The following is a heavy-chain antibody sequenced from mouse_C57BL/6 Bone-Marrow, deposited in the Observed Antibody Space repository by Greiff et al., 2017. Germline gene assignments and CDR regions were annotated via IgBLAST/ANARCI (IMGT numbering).Heavy chain of an antibody. V-gene: IGHV1-81*01. Sequence: VQVVESGAELARPGASVKLSCKASGYTFTSYGISWVKQRTGQGLEWIGEIYPRSGNTYYNEKFKGKATLTADKSSSTAYMELRSLTSEDSAVYFCANDYAYYFDYWGQGTTLTVSS. CDR3: ANDYAYYFDY. D-gene: IGHD2-4*01. J-gene: IGHJ2*01. CDR1: GYTFTSYG. CDR2: IYPRSGNT.